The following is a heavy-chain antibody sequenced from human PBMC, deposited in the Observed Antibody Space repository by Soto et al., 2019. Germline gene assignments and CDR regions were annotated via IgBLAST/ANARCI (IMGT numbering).Heavy chain of an antibody. Sequence: PGGSLRLSCATSASSFTEYAMGWVRQAPGKGLEWVSAISGSGKNTFYADSVKGRFSISRDNSWKTPFLPGSSLRVDDTSSYYCAPAPTLGDDGASSTSRWFSSWRKG. CDR3: APAPTLGDDGASSTSRWFSS. CDR2: ISGSGKNT. J-gene: IGHJ5*01. D-gene: IGHD4-17*01. V-gene: IGHV3-23*01. CDR1: ASSFTEYA.